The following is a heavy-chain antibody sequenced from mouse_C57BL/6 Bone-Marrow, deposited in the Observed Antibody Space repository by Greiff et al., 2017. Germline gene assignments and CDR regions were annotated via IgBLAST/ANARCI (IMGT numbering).Heavy chain of an antibody. CDR3: ARSFSWFAY. J-gene: IGHJ3*01. V-gene: IGHV5-9*01. CDR2: ISGGGGNT. Sequence: EVQVVESGGGLVKPGGSLKLSCAASGFTFSSYTMSWVRQTPEKRLEWVATISGGGGNTYYPDSVKGRFTISRDNAKNTLYLQMSSLRSEDTALYYCARSFSWFAYWGQGTLVTVSA. CDR1: GFTFSSYT.